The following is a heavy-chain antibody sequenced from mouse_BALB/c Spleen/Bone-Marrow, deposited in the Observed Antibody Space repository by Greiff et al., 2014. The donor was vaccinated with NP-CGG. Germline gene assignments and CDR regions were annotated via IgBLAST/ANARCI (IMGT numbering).Heavy chain of an antibody. V-gene: IGHV1-80*01. J-gene: IGHJ2*01. Sequence: VQLVESGAELVRPGSSVKISCKASGYAFSSYWMNWVKQRPGQGLEWIGQIYPGVGDINYSGKFKGKATLTADESSSTAYMQLSSLTSEDSAVYFCAFGNYDFDYWGQGTTLTVSS. CDR1: GYAFSSYW. CDR2: IYPGVGDI. CDR3: AFGNYDFDY. D-gene: IGHD2-1*01.